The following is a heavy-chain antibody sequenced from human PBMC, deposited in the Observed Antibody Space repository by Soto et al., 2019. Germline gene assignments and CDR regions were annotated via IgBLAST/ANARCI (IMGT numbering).Heavy chain of an antibody. Sequence: GGSLRLSCAASGFTFSDYYMSWIRQAPGKGLEWVSYISSSSSYTNYADSVKGRFTISRDNAKNSLYLQMNSLRAEDMAVYYCARDESLYEAARGGEYYYGMDVWGQGTTVTVSS. J-gene: IGHJ6*02. CDR1: GFTFSDYY. CDR3: ARDESLYEAARGGEYYYGMDV. V-gene: IGHV3-11*06. D-gene: IGHD6-6*01. CDR2: ISSSSSYT.